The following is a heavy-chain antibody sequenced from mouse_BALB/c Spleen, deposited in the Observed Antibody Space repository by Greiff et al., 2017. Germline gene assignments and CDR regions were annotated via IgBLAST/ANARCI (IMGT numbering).Heavy chain of an antibody. J-gene: IGHJ3*01. V-gene: IGHV1-80*01. CDR1: GYAFSSYW. CDR2: IYPGDGDT. CDR3: ARGGAY. Sequence: VKLQESGAELVRPGSSVKISCKASGYAFSSYWMNWVKQRPGQGLEWIGQIYPGDGDTNYNGKFKGKATLTADKSSSTAYMQLSSLTSEDSAVYFCARGGAYWGQGTLVTVSA.